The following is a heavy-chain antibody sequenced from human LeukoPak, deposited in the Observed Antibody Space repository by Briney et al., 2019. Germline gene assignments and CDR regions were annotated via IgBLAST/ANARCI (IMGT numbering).Heavy chain of an antibody. CDR2: IYCSGST. V-gene: IGHV4-59*01. Sequence: SETLSLTCSVSGGSISSYYWSWIRQPPGKGLEWIGYIYCSGSTNYNPSLKSRVTISVDTSKKQFSLKLSSVTAADTAVYYCAGTPFWCGGSCYSGALFPIGYRGQGTLVTVPS. CDR3: AGTPFWCGGSCYSGALFPIGY. J-gene: IGHJ4*02. CDR1: GGSISSYY. D-gene: IGHD2-15*01.